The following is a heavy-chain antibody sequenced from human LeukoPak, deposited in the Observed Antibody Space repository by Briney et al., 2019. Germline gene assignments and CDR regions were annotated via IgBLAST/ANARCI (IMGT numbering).Heavy chain of an antibody. J-gene: IGHJ4*02. D-gene: IGHD4-17*01. CDR1: GGSISSYY. Sequence: SEPLSLTCTVSGGSISSYYWSWIRQPPGKGLEWIGYIYYSGSTNYNPSLKSRVTISVDTSKNQFSLKLSSVTAADTAVYYCARSDLEYGDSSSFFDYWGQGTLVTVSS. V-gene: IGHV4-59*08. CDR3: ARSDLEYGDSSSFFDY. CDR2: IYYSGST.